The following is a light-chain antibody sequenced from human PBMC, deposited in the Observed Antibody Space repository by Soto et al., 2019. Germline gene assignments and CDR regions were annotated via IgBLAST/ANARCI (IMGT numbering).Light chain of an antibody. J-gene: IGKJ4*01. Sequence: EIVMTQSPATLSGSPGERDTLSCRASQTVRNSYLAWYQQKPGQAPRLLIFAASTRAPGIPDRFSGSGSGADFTLTISSLQSEDFAVYYCQQFSNCPLTFGGGTKVEIK. CDR3: QQFSNCPLT. CDR1: QTVRNSY. V-gene: IGKV3D-15*01. CDR2: AAS.